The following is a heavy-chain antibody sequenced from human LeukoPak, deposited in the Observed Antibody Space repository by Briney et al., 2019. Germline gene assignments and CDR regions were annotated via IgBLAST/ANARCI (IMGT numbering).Heavy chain of an antibody. CDR1: GYTFTSYG. CDR2: ISAYNGNT. CDR3: AREVAI. V-gene: IGHV1-18*01. Sequence: ASVKVSCKASGYTFTSYGISWVRQAPGQGLEWMGWISAYNGNTNYAQKLQARVTITRDTSASTAYLELSSLRSEDTAVYYCAREVAIWGQGTLVTVSS. J-gene: IGHJ4*02. D-gene: IGHD2-15*01.